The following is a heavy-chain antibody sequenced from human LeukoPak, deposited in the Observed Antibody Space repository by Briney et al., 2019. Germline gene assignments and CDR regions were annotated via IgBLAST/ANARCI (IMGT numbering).Heavy chain of an antibody. V-gene: IGHV3-21*01. Sequence: GGSLRLSCAASGFTFSTYSMNWVRQAPGKGLEWFSSISSSSSYIYYADSVKGRFTISRDNAKNSLYLQMNSLRAEDTAVYYCAGGSGYSYGYPPHYWGQGTLVTVSS. CDR1: GFTFSTYS. D-gene: IGHD5-18*01. CDR2: ISSSSSYI. CDR3: AGGSGYSYGYPPHY. J-gene: IGHJ4*02.